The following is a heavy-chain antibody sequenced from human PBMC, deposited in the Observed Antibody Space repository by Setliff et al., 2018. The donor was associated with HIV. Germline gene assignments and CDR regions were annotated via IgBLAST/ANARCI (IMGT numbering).Heavy chain of an antibody. J-gene: IGHJ4*02. V-gene: IGHV1-3*01. CDR2: ITAGNGDT. Sequence: ASVKVSCKASGYTFHYYDIYWVRQAPGQGLEWMGRITAGNGDTKYSQKFQDRVTLTSDMSANTVYMDLTTPRSEDTAVYYCASPMFYDGKVVWGQGTPVTVSS. CDR1: GYTFHYYD. CDR3: ASPMFYDGKVV. D-gene: IGHD3-22*01.